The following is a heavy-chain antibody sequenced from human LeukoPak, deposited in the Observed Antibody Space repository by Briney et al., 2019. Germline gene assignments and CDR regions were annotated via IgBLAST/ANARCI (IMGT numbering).Heavy chain of an antibody. D-gene: IGHD1-26*01. J-gene: IGHJ4*02. CDR3: AAYGEWELPLGQDY. CDR1: GFTFSSYA. Sequence: PGGSLRLSCEASGFTFSSYAMSWVRQAPGKGLEWVSAISASGGTTYYAESVKGRFTISRDNSKNTLYLQVNSLRAEDTAVYYCAAYGEWELPLGQDYWGQGTLVTVSS. CDR2: ISASGGTT. V-gene: IGHV3-23*01.